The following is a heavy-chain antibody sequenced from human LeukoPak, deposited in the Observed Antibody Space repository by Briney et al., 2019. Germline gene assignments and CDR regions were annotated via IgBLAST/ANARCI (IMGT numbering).Heavy chain of an antibody. D-gene: IGHD3-9*01. CDR1: GYTFTSYY. J-gene: IGHJ3*02. Sequence: ASVKVSCKASGYTFTSYYIHWVRQAPGQGLEWMGWISAYNGNTNYAQKLQGRVTMTTDTSTSTAYMELRSLRSDDTAVYYCARGLGYYDILTGYYDLAAFDIWGQGTMVTVSS. V-gene: IGHV1-18*04. CDR3: ARGLGYYDILTGYYDLAAFDI. CDR2: ISAYNGNT.